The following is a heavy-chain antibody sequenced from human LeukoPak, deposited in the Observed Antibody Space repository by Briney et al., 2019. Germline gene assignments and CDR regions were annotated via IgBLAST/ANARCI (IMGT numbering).Heavy chain of an antibody. D-gene: IGHD5-24*01. V-gene: IGHV3-7*01. J-gene: IGHJ4*02. CDR1: GITFSNSW. CDR2: IRPDGSEG. CDR3: ARPRGNVEMAAIPFDY. Sequence: GGSLRLSCTTSGITFSNSWMSWVRQAPGKGLEWVATIRPDGSEGYYADSVRGRFTISRDNSKNSFYLQMSSLRAEDTAVYYCARPRGNVEMAAIPFDYWGQGTLVTVSS.